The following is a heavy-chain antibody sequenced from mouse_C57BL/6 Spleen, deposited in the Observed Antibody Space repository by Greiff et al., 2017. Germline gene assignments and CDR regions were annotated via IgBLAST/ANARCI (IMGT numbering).Heavy chain of an antibody. D-gene: IGHD2-3*01. V-gene: IGHV10-1*01. CDR3: VRQDDGYYVNYFDY. Sequence: VKDRFPISRDDSESMLYLQMNNLKTEDTAMYYCVRQDDGYYVNYFDYWGQGTTLTVSS. J-gene: IGHJ2*01.